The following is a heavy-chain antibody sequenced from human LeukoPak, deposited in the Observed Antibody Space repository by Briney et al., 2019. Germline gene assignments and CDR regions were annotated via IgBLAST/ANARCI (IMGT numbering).Heavy chain of an antibody. V-gene: IGHV4-59*01. D-gene: IGHD5-12*01. CDR3: ASVRNLVATSRPGDGDYFDY. CDR1: GGSISSYY. J-gene: IGHJ4*02. Sequence: SETLSLTCTVSGGSISSYYWSWIRQPPGRGLEWIGYIYYSGSTNYNPSLKSRVTISVDTSKKQFSLKLSSVTAADTAVYYCASVRNLVATSRPGDGDYFDYWGQGTLVIVSS. CDR2: IYYSGST.